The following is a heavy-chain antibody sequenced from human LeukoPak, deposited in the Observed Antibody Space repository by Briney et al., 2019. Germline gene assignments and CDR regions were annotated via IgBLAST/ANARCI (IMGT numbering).Heavy chain of an antibody. CDR2: INPNSGGT. D-gene: IGHD6-19*01. J-gene: IGHJ3*02. CDR3: ARGGSSGWLSEDAFDI. V-gene: IGHV1-2*02. Sequence: ASVKVSCKASGYTFTGYYMHWGRQAPGQGLEWMGWINPNSGGTNYAQKFQGRVTMTRDTSISTAYMELSRLRSDDTAVYYCARGGSSGWLSEDAFDIWGQGTMVTVSS. CDR1: GYTFTGYY.